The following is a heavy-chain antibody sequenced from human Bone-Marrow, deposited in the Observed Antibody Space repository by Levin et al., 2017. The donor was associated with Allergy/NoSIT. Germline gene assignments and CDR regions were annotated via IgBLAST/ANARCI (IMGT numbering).Heavy chain of an antibody. CDR2: IHTNTGKP. Sequence: PVASVKVSCKASGYTFTTYAMNWVRQAPGQGLEWMGWIHTNTGKPTYGQAFTGRFVFSLDTSVNTAYLQISGLRTDDTATYYCATVDSTSEYYFAHWGQGTPVTVSS. CDR3: ATVDSTSEYYFAH. CDR1: GYTFTTYA. D-gene: IGHD2/OR15-2a*01. V-gene: IGHV7-4-1*02. J-gene: IGHJ4*02.